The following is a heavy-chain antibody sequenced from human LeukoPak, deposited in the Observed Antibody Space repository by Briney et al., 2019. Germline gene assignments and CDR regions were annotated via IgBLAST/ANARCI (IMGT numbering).Heavy chain of an antibody. CDR3: ARGPGYTTSEAFDT. V-gene: IGHV4-4*07. J-gene: IGHJ3*02. CDR1: GGSISSHY. Sequence: PSETLSLTCTVSGGSISSHYWTWIRQSAGKGLEWIGRIYSSGSTNYNPSLKSRITMSVDTSKNQLSLKLSSVTAADTAVYYCARGPGYTTSEAFDTWGQGTMVSVSS. D-gene: IGHD6-13*01. CDR2: IYSSGST.